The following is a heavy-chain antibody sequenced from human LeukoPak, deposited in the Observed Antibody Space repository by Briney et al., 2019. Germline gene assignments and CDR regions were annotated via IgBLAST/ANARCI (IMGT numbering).Heavy chain of an antibody. D-gene: IGHD5-24*01. CDR1: GFTFSSYA. V-gene: IGHV3-23*01. CDR3: AKKRDAFDI. J-gene: IGHJ3*02. CDR2: LTDSGGTT. Sequence: GGSLRLSCVASGFTFSSYAMGWVRQAPGKRPEWVSSLTDSGGTTFYVDSVKGRFTISRDNSKNTLYLHMNSLRAEDTAMYYCAKKRDAFDIWGQGTVVAVSS.